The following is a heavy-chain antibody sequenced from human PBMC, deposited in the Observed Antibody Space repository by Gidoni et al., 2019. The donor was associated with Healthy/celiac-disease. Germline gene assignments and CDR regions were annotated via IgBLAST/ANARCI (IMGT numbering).Heavy chain of an antibody. V-gene: IGHV3-23*01. J-gene: IGHJ5*02. CDR2: ISGSGGST. Sequence: EVQLLESGGGLVQPGGSLRLSCAASGFTFSRYAMSWVRQAPGKGREWGAAISGSGGSTYYADSVKGRFTISRDNSKNTLYLQMNSLRAEDTAVYYCAKDLRLRTNWFDPWGQGTLVTVSS. CDR3: AKDLRLRTNWFDP. D-gene: IGHD5-12*01. CDR1: GFTFSRYA.